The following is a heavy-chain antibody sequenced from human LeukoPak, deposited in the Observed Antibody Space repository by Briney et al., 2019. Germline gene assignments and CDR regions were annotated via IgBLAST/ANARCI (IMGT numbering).Heavy chain of an antibody. Sequence: SETLSLTCAVYGGSFSGYYWTWIRQHPGKGLEWIGEINHSGITNYNPSLKSRVTISVDTSKNQFSLKLSSVTAADTAVYYCARGEDYYDQWYFDYWGQGTLVTVSS. D-gene: IGHD3-22*01. V-gene: IGHV4-34*01. CDR3: ARGEDYYDQWYFDY. J-gene: IGHJ4*02. CDR1: GGSFSGYY. CDR2: INHSGIT.